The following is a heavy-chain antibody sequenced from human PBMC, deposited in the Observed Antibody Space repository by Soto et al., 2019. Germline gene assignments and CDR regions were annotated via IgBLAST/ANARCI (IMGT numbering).Heavy chain of an antibody. CDR1: GYTFIDYY. CDR2: INPSNGGT. D-gene: IGHD3-22*01. Sequence: QVQLVQSGAEVKKPGASVKVSCKASGYTFIDYYIHWVRQAPGQGLEWMGWINPSNGGTKFAQKFQGRVTMTRDTSIGTAYMELITLQSDDTAVYYCARDGVSHYYDSRGCIVYWGQGALVTVSS. CDR3: ARDGVSHYYDSRGCIVY. J-gene: IGHJ4*02. V-gene: IGHV1-2*02.